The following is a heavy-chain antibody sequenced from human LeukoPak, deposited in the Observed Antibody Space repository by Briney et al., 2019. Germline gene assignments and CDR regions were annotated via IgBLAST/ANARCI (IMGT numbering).Heavy chain of an antibody. Sequence: PSETLSLTCTVSGGAVSSSSYYWGWIRQSPGEGLEWIGNIYDSGNTRYNPSLKSRVTISGDTSKNQFSLKLTSVTAADTAVYYCARHTRPGYSGYEHAFDIWGQRTMVTVSS. CDR3: ARHTRPGYSGYEHAFDI. D-gene: IGHD5-12*01. J-gene: IGHJ3*02. CDR2: IYDSGNT. CDR1: GGAVSSSSYY. V-gene: IGHV4-39*01.